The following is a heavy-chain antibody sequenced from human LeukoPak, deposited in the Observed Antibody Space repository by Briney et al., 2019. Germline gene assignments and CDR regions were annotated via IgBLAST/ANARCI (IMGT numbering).Heavy chain of an antibody. Sequence: SETLSLTCAVYGGSFSGYYWSWIRQPPGKGLEWIGEINHSGSTNYNPSLKSRVTISVDTSKNQFSLKLSSVTAADTAVYYCASSPVKDCSGGSCYPRNWFDPWGQGTLVTVSS. CDR1: GGSFSGYY. D-gene: IGHD2-15*01. CDR2: INHSGST. J-gene: IGHJ5*02. CDR3: ASSPVKDCSGGSCYPRNWFDP. V-gene: IGHV4-34*01.